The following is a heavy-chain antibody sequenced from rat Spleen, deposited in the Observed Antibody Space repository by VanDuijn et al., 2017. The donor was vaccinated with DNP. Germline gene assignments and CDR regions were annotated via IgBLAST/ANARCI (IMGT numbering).Heavy chain of an antibody. CDR2: ISYDGSNT. D-gene: IGHD5-1*01. V-gene: IGHV5-7*01. J-gene: IGHJ2*01. CDR1: GFTFSNYY. Sequence: EVQLVESGGHLVRPGRSMKLSCAASGFTFSNYYMAWVRQTPKKGLEWVATISYDGSNTYSRDSVKGRFTISRDNAKSTLYLQMDSLRSEDTATYYCARQDWALDYWGQGVMVTVSS. CDR3: ARQDWALDY.